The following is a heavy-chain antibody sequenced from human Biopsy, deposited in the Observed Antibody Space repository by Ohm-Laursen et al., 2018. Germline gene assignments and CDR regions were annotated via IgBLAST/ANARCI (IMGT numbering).Heavy chain of an antibody. Sequence: LRLSCTASGFTFSDHYMSWIRQAPGKGLEWVSYITSGGSTTDYADSVKGRFTISRDNAKSSLFLQMNSLRAEDTAVYYCARDVEGFYSYAMDVWGQGTTVTVSS. V-gene: IGHV3-11*01. CDR1: GFTFSDHY. D-gene: IGHD5-24*01. CDR2: ITSGGSTT. CDR3: ARDVEGFYSYAMDV. J-gene: IGHJ6*02.